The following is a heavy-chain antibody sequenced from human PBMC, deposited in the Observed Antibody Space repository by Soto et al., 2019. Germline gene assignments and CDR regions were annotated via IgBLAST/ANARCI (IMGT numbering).Heavy chain of an antibody. CDR2: ISGSGGST. Sequence: PGGSLRLSCAASGFTFSSYAMSWVRQAPGKGLEWVSAISGSGGSTYYADSVKGRFTISRDNSKNTLYLQMNSLRAEDTAVYYRAKVKARPTGYFDYWGQGTLVTVSS. J-gene: IGHJ4*02. CDR1: GFTFSSYA. CDR3: AKVKARPTGYFDY. V-gene: IGHV3-23*01.